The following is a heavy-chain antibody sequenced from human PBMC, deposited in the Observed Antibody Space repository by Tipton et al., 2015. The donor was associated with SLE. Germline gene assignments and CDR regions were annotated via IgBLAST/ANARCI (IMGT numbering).Heavy chain of an antibody. CDR2: ISISSSYT. CDR1: GFSFSDYY. CDR3: WRGEGDYGGSDAFDI. V-gene: IGHV3-11*06. D-gene: IGHD4-23*01. J-gene: IGHJ4*02. Sequence: SLRLSCAASGFSFSDYYLSWIRQAPGKGLEWVSYISISSSYTNYADSVKGRFTISRDNSKNTLYLQMNSLRAEDTAVYYCWRGEGDYGGSDAFDIWGQGTLVTVSS.